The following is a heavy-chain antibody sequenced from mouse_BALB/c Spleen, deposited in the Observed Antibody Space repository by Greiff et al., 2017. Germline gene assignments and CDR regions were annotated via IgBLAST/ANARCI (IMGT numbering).Heavy chain of an antibody. Sequence: QVHVKQSGPGLVAPSQSLSITCTVSGFSLTSYGVHWVRQPPGKGLEWLGVIWAGGSTNYNSALMSRLSISKDNSKSQVFLKMNSLQTDDTAMYYCARQGYYGSSYDYAMDYWGQGTSVTVSS. CDR1: GFSLTSYG. J-gene: IGHJ4*01. D-gene: IGHD1-1*01. V-gene: IGHV2-9*02. CDR2: IWAGGST. CDR3: ARQGYYGSSYDYAMDY.